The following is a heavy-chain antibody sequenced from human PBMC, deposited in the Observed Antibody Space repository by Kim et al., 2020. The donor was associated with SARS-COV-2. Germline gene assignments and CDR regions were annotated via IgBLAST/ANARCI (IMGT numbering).Heavy chain of an antibody. J-gene: IGHJ6*02. CDR3: VRDTAVGRGMDV. Sequence: GGSLRLSCAASGFRFSDHHMSWIRQAPGKGLEWIAWVSISSTWTNYADTARGRFIISRDDAKESLSLEMHGLRADDTAVYYCVRDTAVGRGMDVWGQGT. CDR1: GFRFSDHH. D-gene: IGHD6-25*01. CDR2: VSISSTWT. V-gene: IGHV3-11*05.